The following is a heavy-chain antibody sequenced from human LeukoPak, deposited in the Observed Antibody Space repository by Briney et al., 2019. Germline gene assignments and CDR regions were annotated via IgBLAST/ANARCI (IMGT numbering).Heavy chain of an antibody. CDR1: GGSISDHY. Sequence: SENLSLTCTVSGGSISDHYWTWIRQPPGKALEWIGYIYYSGTTNYNPSLRSRVTISVDTSKNQFSLKLSSVTAADTAVYYCASTLAAAGTVYFDYWGQGTLVTVSS. J-gene: IGHJ4*02. V-gene: IGHV4-59*08. CDR3: ASTLAAAGTVYFDY. D-gene: IGHD6-13*01. CDR2: IYYSGTT.